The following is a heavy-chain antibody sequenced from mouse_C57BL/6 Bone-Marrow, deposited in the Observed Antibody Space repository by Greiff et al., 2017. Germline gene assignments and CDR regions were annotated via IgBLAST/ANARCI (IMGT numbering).Heavy chain of an antibody. CDR3: ARPLYYGSSYRGFAY. V-gene: IGHV5-4*01. D-gene: IGHD1-1*01. CDR2: ISDGGSYT. J-gene: IGHJ3*01. CDR1: GFTFSSYA. Sequence: EVQGVESGGGLVKPGGSLKLSCAASGFTFSSYAMSWVRQTPEKRLEWVATISDGGSYTYYPDNVKGRFTISRDNAKNNLYLQMSHLKSEDTAMYYGARPLYYGSSYRGFAYWGQGTLVTVSA.